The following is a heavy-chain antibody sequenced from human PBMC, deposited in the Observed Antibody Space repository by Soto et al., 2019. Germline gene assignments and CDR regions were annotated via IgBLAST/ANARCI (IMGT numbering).Heavy chain of an antibody. J-gene: IGHJ4*02. CDR1: GYIFSDYG. Sequence: ASVKVSCKTSGYIFSDYGINWVRRAPGQGLEWMGWISGYSGNANLAQKFQGRVTMTTDKSTRTAYMELRRLRSDDTAVYYCAKRTSGTTWGESDYWGQGTLVTVSS. D-gene: IGHD4-17*01. CDR3: AKRTSGTTWGESDY. CDR2: ISGYSGNA. V-gene: IGHV1-18*04.